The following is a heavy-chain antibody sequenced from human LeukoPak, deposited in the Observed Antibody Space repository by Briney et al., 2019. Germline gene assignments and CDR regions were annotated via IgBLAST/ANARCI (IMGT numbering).Heavy chain of an antibody. J-gene: IGHJ4*02. Sequence: PGGSLRLSCAASGFTFSSYWMSWVRQAPGKGLEWVANIKQDGSEKYYVDSVKGRFTISRDNAKNTLYLQMHNLRADDTAVYFCARVGIALTSPFDYWGLGTLVAVSS. V-gene: IGHV3-7*03. D-gene: IGHD1-1*01. CDR3: ARVGIALTSPFDY. CDR1: GFTFSSYW. CDR2: IKQDGSEK.